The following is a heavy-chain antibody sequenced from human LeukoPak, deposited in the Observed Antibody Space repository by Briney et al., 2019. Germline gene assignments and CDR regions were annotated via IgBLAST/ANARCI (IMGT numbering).Heavy chain of an antibody. CDR2: IYSGAGT. CDR3: ARHGSIATGAFTY. D-gene: IGHD6-13*01. CDR1: GGSIGMSSDY. J-gene: IGHJ4*02. Sequence: SETLSLTCSVSGGSIGMSSDYWGWTPQPPGKGLEWIVGIYSGAGTYYNPSRKNRATISADTSRNQFSLKMGSVPAADTAVYYCARHGSIATGAFTYWGQGTLVTVSS. V-gene: IGHV4-39*01.